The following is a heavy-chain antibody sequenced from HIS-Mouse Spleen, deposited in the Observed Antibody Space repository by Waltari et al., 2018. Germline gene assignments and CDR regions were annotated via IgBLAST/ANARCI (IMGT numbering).Heavy chain of an antibody. CDR3: ARALEYSSSWYYYYYGMDV. CDR2: IHHSGST. CDR1: GYSISSGYY. V-gene: IGHV4-38-2*02. D-gene: IGHD6-13*01. Sequence: QVQLQESGPGLVKPSETLSLTCTVSGYSISSGYYWGWIRQPPGKGLEWIGSIHHSGSTDYNPCFNSRVTISVDTAKNQCSLKLSFVTSADTAVYYCARALEYSSSWYYYYYGMDVWGQGTTVTVSS. J-gene: IGHJ6*02.